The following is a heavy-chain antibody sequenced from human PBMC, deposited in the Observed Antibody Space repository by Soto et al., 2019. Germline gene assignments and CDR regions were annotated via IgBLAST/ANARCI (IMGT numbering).Heavy chain of an antibody. J-gene: IGHJ6*02. V-gene: IGHV1-69*13. CDR3: ARGGGYSYGYYYYGMDV. CDR1: GGTFSSYA. D-gene: IGHD5-18*01. Sequence: SVKVSCKASGGTFSSYAISWVRQAPGQGLEWMGGIIPIFGTANYAQKFQGRVTITADESTSTAYMELSSLRSEDTAVYYCARGGGYSYGYYYYGMDVWGQGTTVTVSS. CDR2: IIPIFGTA.